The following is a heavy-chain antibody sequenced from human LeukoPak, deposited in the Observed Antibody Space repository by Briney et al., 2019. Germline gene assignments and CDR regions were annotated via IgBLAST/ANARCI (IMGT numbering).Heavy chain of an antibody. Sequence: PGGSLRLSCAASGFTFSSYWMSWVRQAPGKGLEWVANIKQDGSEKYYVDSVKGRFTISRDNAKNSLYLQMNSLRAEDTAVYYCARDDEYSGYDRVPAIDYWGQGTLVTVSS. V-gene: IGHV3-7*01. J-gene: IGHJ4*02. CDR3: ARDDEYSGYDRVPAIDY. D-gene: IGHD5-12*01. CDR2: IKQDGSEK. CDR1: GFTFSSYW.